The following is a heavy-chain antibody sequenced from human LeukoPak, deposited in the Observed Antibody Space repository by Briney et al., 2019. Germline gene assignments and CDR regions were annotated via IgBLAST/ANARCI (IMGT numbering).Heavy chain of an antibody. D-gene: IGHD3-3*01. CDR2: INPNSGGT. V-gene: IGHV1-2*02. J-gene: IGHJ6*03. CDR3: AREPRDTTFGVVIIGYYYYYMDV. CDR1: GYTFTGYY. Sequence: ASVKVSCKASGYTFTGYYMHWVRQAPGQGLEWMGWINPNSGGTNYAQKFQGRVTMTRDTSISTAYMELSRLRSDDTAVYYCAREPRDTTFGVVIIGYYYYYMDVWGKGTTVTVSS.